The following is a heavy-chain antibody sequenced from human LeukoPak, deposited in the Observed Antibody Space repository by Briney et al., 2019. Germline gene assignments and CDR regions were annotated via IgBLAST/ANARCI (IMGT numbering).Heavy chain of an antibody. D-gene: IGHD3-22*01. V-gene: IGHV5-51*01. Sequence: GESLKISCKGSGSSFTSYWIGWVRQMPGKGLEWMGIIYPGDSDTRYSPSFQGQVTISADKSISTAYLQWSSLKASDTAMYYCARVGLYYDSSGYYLNPWGQGTLVTVSS. CDR2: IYPGDSDT. CDR3: ARVGLYYDSSGYYLNP. CDR1: GSSFTSYW. J-gene: IGHJ5*02.